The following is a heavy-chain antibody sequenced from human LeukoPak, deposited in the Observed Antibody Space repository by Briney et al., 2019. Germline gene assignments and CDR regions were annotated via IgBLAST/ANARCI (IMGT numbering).Heavy chain of an antibody. CDR2: IRYDGSNK. D-gene: IGHD1-1*01. Sequence: PGGSLRLSCAVSGFTFNTYGMHWVRQAPGKGLEWVAFIRYDGSNKYYADSVKGRFTISRDNSKNTLYLQMNSLRAEDTAVYYCATRGPRYGHYPLDYWGQGTLVTVSS. V-gene: IGHV3-30*02. J-gene: IGHJ4*02. CDR1: GFTFNTYG. CDR3: ATRGPRYGHYPLDY.